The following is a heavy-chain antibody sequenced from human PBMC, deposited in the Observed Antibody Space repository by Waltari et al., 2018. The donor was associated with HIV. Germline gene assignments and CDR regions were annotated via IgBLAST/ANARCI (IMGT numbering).Heavy chain of an antibody. CDR1: GFTLNNNV. J-gene: IGHJ4*02. V-gene: IGHV3-9*01. Sequence: EVQLVESGGGLIQPGRSLRISCAASGFTLNNNVMNWVRQITGKGLEWVSGITGNSGRVDYADSVKGRFTVSRDNAKNSLYLQMDSLKTEDTALYYCAKDNAPGSIDYWGQGTLVTVSS. D-gene: IGHD1-1*01. CDR3: AKDNAPGSIDY. CDR2: ITGNSGRV.